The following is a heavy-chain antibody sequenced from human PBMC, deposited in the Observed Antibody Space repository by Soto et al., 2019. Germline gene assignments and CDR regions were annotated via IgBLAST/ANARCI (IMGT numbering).Heavy chain of an antibody. D-gene: IGHD3-16*01. J-gene: IGHJ4*02. V-gene: IGHV4-59*01. CDR3: ARDKLGAYYDY. CDR2: IYSSGGT. CDR1: SGSISSYY. Sequence: QVQLQESGPGLVKPSETLSLTCTVSSGSISSYYWSWIRQPPGKGLEWIGYIYSSGGTNYNPSLTSRVTMSLDTSKNQFSLKLNSVTAADTAVYYCARDKLGAYYDYWGQGTLVTVSS.